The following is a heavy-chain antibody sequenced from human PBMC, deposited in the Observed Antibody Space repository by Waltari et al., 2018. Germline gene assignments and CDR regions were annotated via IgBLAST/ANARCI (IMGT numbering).Heavy chain of an antibody. J-gene: IGHJ4*02. Sequence: QVQLVQSGAEVKKPGSSVKVSCKASGGTFSSYAISWVRQAPGQGLELMGGIIPIFGTANYALTFQGRVTMTADESTSTAYMELSSLRSEDKAVYYCATKMGMTRPFDYWGQGTLVTVSS. CDR3: ATKMGMTRPFDY. V-gene: IGHV1-69*13. CDR1: GGTFSSYA. CDR2: IIPIFGTA. D-gene: IGHD6-6*01.